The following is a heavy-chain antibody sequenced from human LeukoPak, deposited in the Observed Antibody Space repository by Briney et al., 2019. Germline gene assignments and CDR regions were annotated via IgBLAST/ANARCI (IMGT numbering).Heavy chain of an antibody. J-gene: IGHJ4*02. D-gene: IGHD3-10*01. CDR3: AREDQEGWFGELFDY. CDR2: INWNGGCT. CDR1: GFTFDDYG. V-gene: IGHV3-20*04. Sequence: GGSLRLSCAASGFTFDDYGMSWVRQAPGKGLEWVSGINWNGGCTGYADSVKGRFTISRDNSKNTLYLQVNSLRAEDTAVYYCAREDQEGWFGELFDYWGQGTLVTVFS.